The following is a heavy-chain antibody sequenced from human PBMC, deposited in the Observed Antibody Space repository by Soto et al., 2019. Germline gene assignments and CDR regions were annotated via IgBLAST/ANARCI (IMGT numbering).Heavy chain of an antibody. CDR3: ARMATFGSLNWFDP. CDR2: MNPGSGDT. D-gene: IGHD3-16*01. Sequence: ASVKVSCKASGYSFTNNDVSWVRQATGQGLEWMGWMNPGSGDTGYAQKFQGRVTMTRDISIATAYMELSSLRSDDTAIYYCARMATFGSLNWFDPWGQGTLVTAPQ. CDR1: GYSFTNND. J-gene: IGHJ5*02. V-gene: IGHV1-8*01.